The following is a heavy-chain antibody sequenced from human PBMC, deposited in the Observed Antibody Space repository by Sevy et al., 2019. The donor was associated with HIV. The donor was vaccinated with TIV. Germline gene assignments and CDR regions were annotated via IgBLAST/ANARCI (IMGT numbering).Heavy chain of an antibody. V-gene: IGHV1-2*06. D-gene: IGHD6-13*01. J-gene: IGHJ4*02. CDR1: GYSFSGYN. CDR2: INPTSGGT. CDR3: VRVPAAAGTRGYFDY. Sequence: ASVKVSCKTSGYSFSGYNMHWVRQAAGRGLEWMGRINPTSGGTKFAEMFQGRVTMTRDMSISTAYMELSSLRSDDTAVYYCVRVPAAAGTRGYFDYWGQGTLVTVSS.